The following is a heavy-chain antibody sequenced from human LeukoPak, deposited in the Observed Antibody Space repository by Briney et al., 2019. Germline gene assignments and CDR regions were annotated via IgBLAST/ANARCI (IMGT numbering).Heavy chain of an antibody. CDR2: ILPMFDTT. CDR3: ARELDWGFDY. D-gene: IGHD3-9*01. V-gene: IGHV1-69*05. CDR1: GGTFSNYA. J-gene: IGHJ4*02. Sequence: GASVKVSCKTSGGTFSNYATCWVRQAPGQGLEWMGRILPMFDTTNYAQAFQGRVTISTDESTSTAYMELSSLKSEDTAVYYCARELDWGFDYWGQGTLVTVSS.